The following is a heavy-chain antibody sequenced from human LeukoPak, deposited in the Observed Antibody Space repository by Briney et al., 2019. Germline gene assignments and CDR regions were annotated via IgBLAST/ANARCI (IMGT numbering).Heavy chain of an antibody. V-gene: IGHV6-1*01. J-gene: IGHJ3*01. Sequence: SETLSLTCAISGDSVSSNSAAWNWIRQSPSRGLEWLGRTYYRSKWNNDYAVFVKSRITINPDTSKNQVSLHLNSVTPEDTAVYYCARDAGYSSGWSDAFDFWGQGTMVTVSS. CDR1: GDSVSSNSAA. D-gene: IGHD6-13*01. CDR3: ARDAGYSSGWSDAFDF. CDR2: TYYRSKWNN.